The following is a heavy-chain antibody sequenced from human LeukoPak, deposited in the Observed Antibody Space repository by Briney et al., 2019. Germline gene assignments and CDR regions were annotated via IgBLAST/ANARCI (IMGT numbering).Heavy chain of an antibody. V-gene: IGHV3-23*01. CDR3: AKDSGAYDFWSGYYIHDAFDI. J-gene: IGHJ3*02. Sequence: QPGGSLRLSCAASGFTFSSYAMSWVRQAPGKGLEWVSAISGSGGSTYYADSVKGRFTISRVNAKNTLYLQMNSLRAEDTAVYYCAKDSGAYDFWSGYYIHDAFDIWGQGTMVTVSS. CDR1: GFTFSSYA. CDR2: ISGSGGST. D-gene: IGHD3-3*01.